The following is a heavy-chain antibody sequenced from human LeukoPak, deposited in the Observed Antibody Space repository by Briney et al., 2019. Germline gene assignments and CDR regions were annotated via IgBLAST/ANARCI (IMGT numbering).Heavy chain of an antibody. Sequence: PSETLSLTCTVSGGSISSYYWSWIRQPPGKGLEWIGYIYYSGSTNYNPSLKSRVTISIDTSKNEFSLKLSSVTAADTAVYYCARDRLARNLFDYWGQGTLVTVSS. CDR1: GGSISSYY. V-gene: IGHV4-59*12. D-gene: IGHD1-14*01. CDR2: IYYSGST. J-gene: IGHJ4*02. CDR3: ARDRLARNLFDY.